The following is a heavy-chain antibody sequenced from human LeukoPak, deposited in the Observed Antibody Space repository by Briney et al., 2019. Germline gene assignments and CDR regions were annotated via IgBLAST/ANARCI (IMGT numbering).Heavy chain of an antibody. CDR1: GFTFSSYW. Sequence: PGGSLRLSCAASGFTFSSYWMSWVRQAPGKGQEWVANIKKDGSEKYYVDSVKGGFTISRDNAKNSLYMQMNSLRAEDTAVYYCAKDPVDDPWGQGTMVTVSS. CDR2: IKKDGSEK. CDR3: AKDPVDDP. V-gene: IGHV3-7*01. J-gene: IGHJ3*01. D-gene: IGHD6-19*01.